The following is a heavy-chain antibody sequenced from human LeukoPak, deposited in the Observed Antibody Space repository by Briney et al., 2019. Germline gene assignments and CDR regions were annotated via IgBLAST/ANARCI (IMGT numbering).Heavy chain of an antibody. V-gene: IGHV3-21*01. J-gene: IGHJ5*02. CDR3: ARGLVFRGDP. D-gene: IGHD7-27*01. CDR1: GFTFSSYS. Sequence: PGGSLRLSCAASGFTFSSYSMNWVRQAPGKGLEWVSSISSSSSYIYYADSAKGRFTISRDNAKNSLYLQMNSLRAEDTAVYYCARGLVFRGDPWGQGTLVTVSS. CDR2: ISSSSSYI.